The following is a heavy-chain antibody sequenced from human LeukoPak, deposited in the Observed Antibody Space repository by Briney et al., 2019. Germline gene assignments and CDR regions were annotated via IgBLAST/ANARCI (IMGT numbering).Heavy chain of an antibody. D-gene: IGHD3-10*01. CDR1: GYTFTGYY. J-gene: IGHJ5*02. Sequence: ASVKVSCKASGYTFTGYYMHWVRQAPGQGLEWMGWINPNSGGTNYAQKFQGRVTITADKSTSTAYMELSSLRSEDTAVYYCARGVVRGANNNWFDPWGQGTLVTVSS. CDR3: ARGVVRGANNNWFDP. V-gene: IGHV1-2*02. CDR2: INPNSGGT.